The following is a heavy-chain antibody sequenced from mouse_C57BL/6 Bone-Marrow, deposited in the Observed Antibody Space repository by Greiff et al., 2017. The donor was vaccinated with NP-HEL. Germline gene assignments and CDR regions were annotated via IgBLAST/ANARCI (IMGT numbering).Heavy chain of an antibody. CDR3: ASVYYGSSEGWYFDV. V-gene: IGHV1-55*01. Sequence: QVQLQQSGAELVKPGASVKMSCKASGYTFTSYWITWVKQRPGQGLEWIGDIYPGSGSTNYNEKFKSKATLTVDTSSSTAYMQLSSLTSEDSAVYYCASVYYGSSEGWYFDVWGTGTTVTVSS. CDR1: GYTFTSYW. J-gene: IGHJ1*03. CDR2: IYPGSGST. D-gene: IGHD1-1*01.